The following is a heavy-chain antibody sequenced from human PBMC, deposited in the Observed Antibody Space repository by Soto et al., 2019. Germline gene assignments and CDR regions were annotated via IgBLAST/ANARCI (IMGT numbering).Heavy chain of an antibody. J-gene: IGHJ5*02. D-gene: IGHD3-10*01. V-gene: IGHV3-53*01. CDR3: AREISAGFGEPWLDP. Sequence: GGSLRLSCAASGFSVSSNYMTWVRQAPGKGLEWVSIIYSDGRTNYADSVKGRFTISRDNSKNTVYLQMTSLSADDTAVYYCAREISAGFGEPWLDPWGQGTLVTVSS. CDR1: GFSVSSNY. CDR2: IYSDGRT.